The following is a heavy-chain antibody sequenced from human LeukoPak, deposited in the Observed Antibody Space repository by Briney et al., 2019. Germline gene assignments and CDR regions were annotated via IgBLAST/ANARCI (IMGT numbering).Heavy chain of an antibody. D-gene: IGHD3-9*01. CDR1: GGSISTYY. J-gene: IGHJ4*02. V-gene: IGHV4-59*08. CDR2: SDYRGST. CDR3: ARSLYVDGVSD. Sequence: PSETLSLTCTVSGGSISTYYWSWIRQPPGMRLEWIGYSDYRGSTKYNPSLKSRVTISVDTSKNQFSLKLSSVTAADTAVYYCARSLYVDGVSDWGQGTLVTVSS.